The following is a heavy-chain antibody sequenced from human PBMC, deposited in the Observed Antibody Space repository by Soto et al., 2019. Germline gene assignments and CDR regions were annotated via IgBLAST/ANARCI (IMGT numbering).Heavy chain of an antibody. V-gene: IGHV1-69*01. J-gene: IGHJ6*02. Sequence: QVQLVQSGAEVKKPGSSVKVSCKASGGTFSSYAISWVRQAPGQGLEWMGGIIPIFGTANYAQKFQGRVTIPADESTSTAYMELSSLRSEDTAVYYCARGPEVVAAERYWYGMDVWGQGTTVTVSS. D-gene: IGHD2-15*01. CDR2: IIPIFGTA. CDR1: GGTFSSYA. CDR3: ARGPEVVAAERYWYGMDV.